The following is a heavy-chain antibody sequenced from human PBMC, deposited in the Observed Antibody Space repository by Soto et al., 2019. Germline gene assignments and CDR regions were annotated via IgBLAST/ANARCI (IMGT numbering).Heavy chain of an antibody. Sequence: PSETLSLTCTVSGGSISSSSYYWGWIRQPPGKGLEWIGSIYYSGSTYYNPSLKSRVTISVDTSKNQFSLKLSSVTAADTAVYYCARQDGDYYCYYYGMDVWGQGTTVTVSS. CDR1: GGSISSSSYY. V-gene: IGHV4-39*01. D-gene: IGHD4-17*01. J-gene: IGHJ6*02. CDR2: IYYSGST. CDR3: ARQDGDYYCYYYGMDV.